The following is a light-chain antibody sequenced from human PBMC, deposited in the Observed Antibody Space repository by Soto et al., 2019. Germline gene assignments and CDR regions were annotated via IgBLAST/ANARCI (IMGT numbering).Light chain of an antibody. CDR2: GAS. V-gene: IGKV3-15*01. CDR1: RSVRSN. CDR3: QLSSGDRAT. Sequence: EMGMTQSPGALCVSPGERVTLSCKASRSVRSNLAWYQQKPGQAPRLLISGASTRATGITDRFSGSGSGTEFTLTINSLQSEDFATYYCQLSSGDRATSGQGTKLAIK. J-gene: IGKJ1*01.